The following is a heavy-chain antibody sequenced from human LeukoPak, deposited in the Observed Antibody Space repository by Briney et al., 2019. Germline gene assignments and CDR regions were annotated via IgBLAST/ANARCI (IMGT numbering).Heavy chain of an antibody. CDR1: GYTFTGYY. D-gene: IGHD3-10*01. Sequence: ASVKVSCKASGYTFTGYYMHWVRQAPGQGLEWMGWINPNSGGTNYAQKFQGRVTMTRDTSISTAYMELSRLRSDDTAVYYCARADYYGSGSYYKDHYCYYGMDVWGQGTTVTVSS. V-gene: IGHV1-2*02. J-gene: IGHJ6*02. CDR3: ARADYYGSGSYYKDHYCYYGMDV. CDR2: INPNSGGT.